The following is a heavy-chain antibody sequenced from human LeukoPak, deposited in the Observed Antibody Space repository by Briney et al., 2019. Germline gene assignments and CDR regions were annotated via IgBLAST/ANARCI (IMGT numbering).Heavy chain of an antibody. D-gene: IGHD1-26*01. CDR3: ARDRSGSPFDY. CDR1: GGTFSSYA. Sequence: SVKASCKASGGTFSSYAISWVRQAPGQGLEWMGRIIPILGIANYAQKFQGRVTITADKSTSTAYMELSSLRSEDTAVYYCARDRSGSPFDYWGQGTLVTVSS. V-gene: IGHV1-69*04. CDR2: IIPILGIA. J-gene: IGHJ4*02.